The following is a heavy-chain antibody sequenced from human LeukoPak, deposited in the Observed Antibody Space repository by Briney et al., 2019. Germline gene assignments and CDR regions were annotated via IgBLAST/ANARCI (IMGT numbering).Heavy chain of an antibody. V-gene: IGHV3-30*18. J-gene: IGHJ4*02. CDR1: GFTFSSYG. Sequence: GGSLRLSCAASGFTFSSYGMHWVRQAPGKGLEWVAVISYDGSNKYYADSVKGRFTISRDNSKNTLYLQMNSLRAEDTAVYYCAKDRDFWSGPFDYWGQGTLVTVSS. CDR2: ISYDGSNK. D-gene: IGHD3-3*01. CDR3: AKDRDFWSGPFDY.